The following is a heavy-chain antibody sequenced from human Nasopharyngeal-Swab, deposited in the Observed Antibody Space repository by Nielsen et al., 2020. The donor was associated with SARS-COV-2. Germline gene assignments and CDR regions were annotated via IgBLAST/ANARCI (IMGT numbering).Heavy chain of an antibody. CDR2: ISSRSNYI. Sequence: GGSLRLSCAASGFTLSTYSMNWVRQAPGKGLEWVSGISSRSNYIYYADSVKGRFTISRDSAKNSLFLQMNSLRVEDTAVYFCARDLGSGWALDYWGQGSLVTVSS. CDR1: GFTLSTYS. J-gene: IGHJ4*02. CDR3: ARDLGSGWALDY. D-gene: IGHD6-19*01. V-gene: IGHV3-21*01.